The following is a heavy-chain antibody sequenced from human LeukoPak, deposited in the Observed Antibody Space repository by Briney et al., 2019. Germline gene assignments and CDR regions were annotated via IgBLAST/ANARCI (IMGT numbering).Heavy chain of an antibody. D-gene: IGHD2-21*02. CDR3: AKDHIVVVTAPYEXDAFDI. CDR1: GFTFSSYA. J-gene: IGHJ3*02. V-gene: IGHV3-23*01. CDR2: ISGSGGST. Sequence: SGGSLRLSCAASGFTFSSYAMSWVRQAPGKGLEWVSAISGSGGSTYYADSVKGRFTISRDNSKNTLYLQMNSLRAEDTAVYYCAKDHIVVVTAPYEXDAFDIWGQGTMVTVSS.